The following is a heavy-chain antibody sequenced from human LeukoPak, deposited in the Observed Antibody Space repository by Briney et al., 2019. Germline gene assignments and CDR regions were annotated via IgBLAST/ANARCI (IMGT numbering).Heavy chain of an antibody. D-gene: IGHD2-15*01. J-gene: IGHJ4*02. CDR2: IYYSGST. V-gene: IGHV4-39*01. CDR3: ARREGGGLFDY. CDR1: GGSISSSSYY. Sequence: SETLSLTCTVSGGSISSSSYYWGWIRQPPGKGLEWIGSIYYSGSTYYNPSLKSRVTISVDTSNNQFSLKLSSVTAADTAVYYCARREGGGLFDYWGQGTLVTVSS.